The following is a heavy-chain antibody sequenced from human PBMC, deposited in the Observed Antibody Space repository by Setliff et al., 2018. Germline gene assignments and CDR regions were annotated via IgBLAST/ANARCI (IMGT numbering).Heavy chain of an antibody. D-gene: IGHD3-22*01. CDR2: IGGHNDDP. CDR3: AREGVDSRSSTDYRYYMDV. Sequence: GASVKVSCKASGYPFNNYGISWLRQTPGQGLEWMGWIGGHNDDPLFAHKFQGRVTIITDESTSTAYMELSSLRSEDTAVYYCAREGVDSRSSTDYRYYMDVWGKGTTVTVS. CDR1: GYPFNNYG. V-gene: IGHV1-18*01. J-gene: IGHJ6*03.